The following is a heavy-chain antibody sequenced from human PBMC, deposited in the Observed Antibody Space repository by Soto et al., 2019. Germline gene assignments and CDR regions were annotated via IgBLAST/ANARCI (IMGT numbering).Heavy chain of an antibody. J-gene: IGHJ6*02. V-gene: IGHV1-18*01. CDR3: ARAGARTSSSYYYYYGMDV. Sequence: ASVKVSCKASGYSFATHSFSWVRQAPGQGLEWMGWISAYSGNTDYAQKFQGRVTMTTDTSTTTAYMELRGLTSDDTAVYYCARAGARTSSSYYYYYGMDVWGQGTTVTVS. CDR2: ISAYSGNT. CDR1: GYSFATHS. D-gene: IGHD6-6*01.